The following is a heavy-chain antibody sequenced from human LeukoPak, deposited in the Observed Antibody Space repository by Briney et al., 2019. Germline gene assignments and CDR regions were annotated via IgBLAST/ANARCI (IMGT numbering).Heavy chain of an antibody. CDR2: ISSSSSYI. CDR1: GFTFSSYS. CDR3: ARGYYDSSGYAFDI. J-gene: IGHJ3*02. D-gene: IGHD3-22*01. Sequence: KTGGSLRLSCAASGFTFSSYSMNWVRQAPGKGLEWVSSISSSSSYIYYADSVKGRFTISRDNAKNSLYLQMDSLRAEDTAVYYCARGYYDSSGYAFDIWGQGTMVTVSS. V-gene: IGHV3-21*01.